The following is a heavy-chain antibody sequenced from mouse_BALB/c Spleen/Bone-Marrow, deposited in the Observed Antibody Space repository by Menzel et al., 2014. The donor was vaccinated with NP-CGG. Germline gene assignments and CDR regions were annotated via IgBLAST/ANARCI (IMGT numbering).Heavy chain of an antibody. CDR1: GYTFTDYN. V-gene: IGHV1S29*02. J-gene: IGHJ3*01. Sequence: EVQLVESGPELVKPGASVKISCRASGYTFTDYNVHWVKQSHGENLEWIGYIYPYSGNTAYNQRFKNKATLTVDNSSSTAHMELRSLTSEDSAVYYCARFDDDYWGFAHWGQGTLVTVSA. D-gene: IGHD2-3*01. CDR2: IYPYSGNT. CDR3: ARFDDDYWGFAH.